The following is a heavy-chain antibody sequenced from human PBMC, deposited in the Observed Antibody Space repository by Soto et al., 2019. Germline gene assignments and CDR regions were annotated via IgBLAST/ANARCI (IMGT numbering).Heavy chain of an antibody. CDR2: MHHSGSS. D-gene: IGHD6-19*01. J-gene: IGHJ4*02. CDR3: ARGWLPYFDS. CDR1: GGSITSGGYF. Sequence: QVPLQESGPGLVKPSQTLSLTCSVSGGSITSGGYFWGWVRQRPGKGLEWIGYMHHSGSSHYNPSLKSRLTISLDTSKTLFSLKLDSATAADTAVYYCARGWLPYFDSWGQGTLVTVSS. V-gene: IGHV4-31*03.